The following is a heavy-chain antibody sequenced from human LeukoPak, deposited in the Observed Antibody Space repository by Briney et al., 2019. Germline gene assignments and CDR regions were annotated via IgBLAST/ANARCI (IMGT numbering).Heavy chain of an antibody. D-gene: IGHD2-2*01. J-gene: IGHJ4*02. CDR3: ASDRGGTSRWNY. CDR1: GGSISSSSYY. V-gene: IGHV4-39*07. CDR2: IYYSVST. Sequence: SETLSLTCTVSGGSISSSSYYWGWIRQPPGKGLEWIGSIYYSVSTYYNPSLKNRVTISVDTSKNQFSLKLNSVTAADTAVYYCASDRGGTSRWNYWGQGTLVTVSS.